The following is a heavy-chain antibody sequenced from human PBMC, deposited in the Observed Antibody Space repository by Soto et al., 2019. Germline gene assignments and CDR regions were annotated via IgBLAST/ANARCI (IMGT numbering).Heavy chain of an antibody. CDR2: ISYDGSNK. Sequence: GGFLRLSCAASGFTFSSYVMHWVRQAPGKGLEWVAVISYDGSNKYYADSVKGRFTISRDNSKNTLYLQMNSLRAEDTAVYYCAKGGSREEHYYYYYGMDVWGQGTTVTVSS. CDR1: GFTFSSYV. J-gene: IGHJ6*02. D-gene: IGHD3-10*01. V-gene: IGHV3-30*18. CDR3: AKGGSREEHYYYYYGMDV.